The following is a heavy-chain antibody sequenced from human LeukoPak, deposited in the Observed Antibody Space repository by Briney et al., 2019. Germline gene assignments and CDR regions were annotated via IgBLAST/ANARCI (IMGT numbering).Heavy chain of an antibody. V-gene: IGHV4-59*01. J-gene: IGHJ6*02. CDR2: IYYSGST. Sequence: PAETLSLTCAVSGGSISSYYWSWIRQPPGKGLEWMGYIYYSGSTNYNPSLKSRVTISVDTSKNQFSLKLSSVPAADTAVYYCASELWFGNYYYGMDVWGQGTTVTVSS. D-gene: IGHD3-10*01. CDR3: ASELWFGNYYYGMDV. CDR1: GGSISSYY.